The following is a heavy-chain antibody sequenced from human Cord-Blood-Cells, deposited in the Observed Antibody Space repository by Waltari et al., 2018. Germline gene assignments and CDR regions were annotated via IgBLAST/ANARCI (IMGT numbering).Heavy chain of an antibody. J-gene: IGHJ4*02. CDR3: ARDRETGAFDY. CDR1: GYTFTGYY. D-gene: IGHD7-27*01. Sequence: QVQLVQSGAEVKKPGASVKVSCKASGYTFTGYYMNWVRQAPGQGLEWMGWINPTSGGKNYAQEYQGRVAMTRDTSISTAYMELSRLRSGDTAVYYCARDRETGAFDYWGQGTLVTVSS. CDR2: INPTSGGK. V-gene: IGHV1-2*02.